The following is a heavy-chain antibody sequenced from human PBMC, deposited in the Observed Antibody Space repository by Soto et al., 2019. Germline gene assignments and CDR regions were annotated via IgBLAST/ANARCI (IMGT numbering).Heavy chain of an antibody. Sequence: GGSLRLSCAASGFTFSSYEMNWVRQAPGKGLEWVSYISSSGSTIYYADSVKGRFTISRDNAKNSLYLQMNSLRAEDTAVYYCAVFTFETYYDFWSGYTHKTDPFDPSGQGTLVTDSS. V-gene: IGHV3-48*03. J-gene: IGHJ5*02. CDR1: GFTFSSYE. CDR3: AVFTFETYYDFWSGYTHKTDPFDP. CDR2: ISSSGSTI. D-gene: IGHD3-3*01.